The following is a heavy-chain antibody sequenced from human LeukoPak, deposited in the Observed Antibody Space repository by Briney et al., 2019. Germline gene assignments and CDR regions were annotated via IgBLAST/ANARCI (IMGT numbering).Heavy chain of an antibody. J-gene: IGHJ4*02. CDR1: GFTFSSYW. CDR2: ISYDGSNK. CDR3: ALTYYYDSSGYFDFDY. Sequence: GGSLRLSCAASGFTFSSYWMNWVRQAPGKGLEWVAVISYDGSNKYYADSVKGRFTISRDNSKNTLYLQMNSLRAEDTAVYYCALTYYYDSSGYFDFDYWGQGTLVTVSS. V-gene: IGHV3-30-3*01. D-gene: IGHD3-22*01.